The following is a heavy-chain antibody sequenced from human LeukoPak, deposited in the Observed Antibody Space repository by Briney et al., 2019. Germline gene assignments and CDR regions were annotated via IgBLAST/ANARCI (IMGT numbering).Heavy chain of an antibody. CDR3: AKDRCSNGIGCYYYYMEV. D-gene: IGHD2-8*01. V-gene: IGHV3-48*01. CDR1: GFTFSSYA. J-gene: IGHJ6*03. CDR2: ISSSSSTI. Sequence: PGGSLRLSRAASGFTFSSYAMSWVRQAPGKGLEWVSYISSSSSTIYYADSVKGRFTISRDNAKNSLYLQMNSLRAEDTAVYYCAKDRCSNGIGCYYYYMEVWGKGTTVTISS.